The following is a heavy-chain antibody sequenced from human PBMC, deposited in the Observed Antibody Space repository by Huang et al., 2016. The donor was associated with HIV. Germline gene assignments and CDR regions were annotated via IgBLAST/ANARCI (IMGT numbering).Heavy chain of an antibody. V-gene: IGHV4-39*01. CDR1: GGSIRSSDYH. CDR2: LYLNGRT. D-gene: IGHD3-10*01. Sequence: QLLLQESGPGLVKPSEALALTCAVAGGSIRSSDYHWGWIRQPPGKGLEWIGSLYLNGRTTYRPSRKSRCTIAVDTSKNLFFLNLTAMAAADTAVYYCARHREGPVAYYSGWGSHLNYMDVWGRGRTVVVSS. J-gene: IGHJ6*03. CDR3: ARHREGPVAYYSGWGSHLNYMDV.